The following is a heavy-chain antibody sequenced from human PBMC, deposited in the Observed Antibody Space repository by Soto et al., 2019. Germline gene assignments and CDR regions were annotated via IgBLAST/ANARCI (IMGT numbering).Heavy chain of an antibody. J-gene: IGHJ4*02. CDR1: GFTFSSYS. D-gene: IGHD3-10*01. Sequence: GGSLRLSCATSGFTFSSYSMNWVRQAPGKGLEWVSSISGNSNYMYYADSVKGRFAISRDNAKNSMYLQMNSLRAEDTAVYYCAREMTGSGSYDYWGQGILVTVSS. V-gene: IGHV3-21*01. CDR3: AREMTGSGSYDY. CDR2: ISGNSNYM.